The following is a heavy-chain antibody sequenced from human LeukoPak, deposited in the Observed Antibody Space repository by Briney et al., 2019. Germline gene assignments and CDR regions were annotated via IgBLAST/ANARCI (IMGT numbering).Heavy chain of an antibody. CDR3: ARVAGGTLGCCSSCGDY. Sequence: PSETLSLTCTVSGGSISSGDYYWSWIREPPGKGLEWIGYIYYSGSTYYNPSLKSRVTISVDTSKNQFSLKLSSVTAADTAVYYCARVAGGTLGCCSSCGDYWGQGTLVTVSS. CDR2: IYYSGST. CDR1: GGSISSGDYY. D-gene: IGHD2-2*01. V-gene: IGHV4-30-4*08. J-gene: IGHJ4*02.